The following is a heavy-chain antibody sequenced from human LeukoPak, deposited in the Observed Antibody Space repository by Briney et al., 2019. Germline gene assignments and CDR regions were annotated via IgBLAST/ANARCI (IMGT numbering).Heavy chain of an antibody. J-gene: IGHJ4*02. CDR3: ARGGYRLGYCSGGSCCTVDY. V-gene: IGHV1-2*02. D-gene: IGHD2-15*01. CDR1: GYTFTGYY. CDR2: INPNSGGT. Sequence: ASVKVSCKASGYTFTGYYMHWVRQAPGQGLEWMGWINPNSGGTNYAQKFQGRVTMTRDTSISTAYMELSRLRSDDTAVYYCARGGYRLGYCSGGSCCTVDYWGQGTLVTVSS.